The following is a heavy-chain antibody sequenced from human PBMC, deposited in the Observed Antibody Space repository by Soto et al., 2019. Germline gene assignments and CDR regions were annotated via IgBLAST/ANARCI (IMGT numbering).Heavy chain of an antibody. D-gene: IGHD3-3*01. J-gene: IGHJ6*02. CDR2: ISYDGSNK. Sequence: GGSLRLSCAASGFTFSSYAMHWVRQAPGKGLEWVAVISYDGSNKYYADSVKGRFTISRDNSKNTLYLQMNSLRAEDTAVYYCARDIASYYDFWSGGPYYYYGMDVWGQGTTVTVSS. V-gene: IGHV3-30-3*01. CDR3: ARDIASYYDFWSGGPYYYYGMDV. CDR1: GFTFSSYA.